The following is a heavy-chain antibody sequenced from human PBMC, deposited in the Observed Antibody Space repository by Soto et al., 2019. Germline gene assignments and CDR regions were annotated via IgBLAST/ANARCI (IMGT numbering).Heavy chain of an antibody. CDR3: ARETDTSMVDY. V-gene: IGHV1-8*01. D-gene: IGHD5-18*01. Sequence: QVQLVQSGAEVKKPGASVKVSCQTSGYNFSAYYFNWVRQAAGQGPEWMGWLNPRHGQTGYVQKFRGRVTMTRDTSIATVYLELSRLTSEDTAIYFCARETDTSMVDYWGQGTLVTVSS. CDR1: GYNFSAYY. CDR2: LNPRHGQT. J-gene: IGHJ4*02.